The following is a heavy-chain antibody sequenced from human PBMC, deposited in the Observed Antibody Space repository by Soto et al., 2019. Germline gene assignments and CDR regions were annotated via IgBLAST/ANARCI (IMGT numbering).Heavy chain of an antibody. J-gene: IGHJ5*01. CDR1: GYTSADFC. Sequence: ASVKVSCKASGYTSADFCISWVRQAPGQGLEWMGWVSGNNGASNPAPKVQGRITMTLDTSTGVSYMALRSLRSDDTAIYYCVRDQKYFRVNGNWFDSWGQGALVTVSS. D-gene: IGHD2-2*01. CDR2: VSGNNGAS. V-gene: IGHV1-18*04. CDR3: VRDQKYFRVNGNWFDS.